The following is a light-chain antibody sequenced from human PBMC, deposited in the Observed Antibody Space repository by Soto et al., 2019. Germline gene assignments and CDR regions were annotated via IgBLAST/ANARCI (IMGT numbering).Light chain of an antibody. CDR3: QQYCSSPPVT. V-gene: IGKV3-20*01. J-gene: IGKJ4*01. Sequence: EIVLTQSPGTLSLSPGERATLSCRASQSVSSSYLTWYQQKPGQAPRLLIYDASSRATGIPDRFSGSGSGTDFTLTISRLEPEDFAVYYCQQYCSSPPVTFGGGTKVDIK. CDR2: DAS. CDR1: QSVSSSY.